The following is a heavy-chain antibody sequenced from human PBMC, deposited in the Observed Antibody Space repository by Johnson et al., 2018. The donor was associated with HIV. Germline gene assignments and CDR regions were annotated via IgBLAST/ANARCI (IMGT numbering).Heavy chain of an antibody. CDR3: TKDYYEFWSGSRSDETFDV. D-gene: IGHD3-3*01. CDR2: ITWDGGST. CDR1: GFTFSSYG. V-gene: IGHV3-43*01. J-gene: IGHJ3*01. Sequence: VQLVESGGGVVQPGGSLRLSCAASGFTFSSYGMHWVRQPPGKGLEWVSLITWDGGSTYYADSVKGRFTISRDNSKNSLYLQMKSLRSEDTALYYCTKDYYEFWSGSRSDETFDVWGHGTMVTVSS.